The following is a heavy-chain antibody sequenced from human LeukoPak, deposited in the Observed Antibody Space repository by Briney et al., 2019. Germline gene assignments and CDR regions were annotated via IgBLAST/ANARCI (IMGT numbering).Heavy chain of an antibody. CDR1: GGSINNYY. V-gene: IGHV4-59*08. Sequence: PSETLSLTCTVSGGSINNYYWSWIRQPPGQGLECIGQIYYSGSTNYNPSLKSRVTISVDTSKNQFSLNLRSVTAADTAIYYCARRQYYDSSGYWYYFDYWGRGILVTVYS. CDR2: IYYSGST. D-gene: IGHD3-22*01. CDR3: ARRQYYDSSGYWYYFDY. J-gene: IGHJ4*02.